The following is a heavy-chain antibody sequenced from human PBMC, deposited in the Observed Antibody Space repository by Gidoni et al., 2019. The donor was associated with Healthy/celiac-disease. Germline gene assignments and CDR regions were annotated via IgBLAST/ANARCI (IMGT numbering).Heavy chain of an antibody. V-gene: IGHV4-31*03. Sequence: QVPLQESGPGLVKPSQTLSLTCTVSGGSISSGGYYWSWIRQHPGKGLEWIGYIYYSGSTYYNPSLKSRVTISVDTSKNQFSRKLSAVTAADTAVYYGARDGMASLDYWGQGTLVTVSS. CDR3: ARDGMASLDY. CDR1: GGSISSGGYY. CDR2: IYYSGST. D-gene: IGHD5-12*01. J-gene: IGHJ4*02.